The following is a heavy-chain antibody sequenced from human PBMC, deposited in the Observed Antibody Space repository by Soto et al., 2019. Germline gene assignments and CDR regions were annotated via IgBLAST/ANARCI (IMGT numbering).Heavy chain of an antibody. CDR3: ARGVTYGFDA. D-gene: IGHD2-21*02. V-gene: IGHV3-48*01. CDR2: MSSNSIGI. J-gene: IGHJ3*01. CDR1: GFTLSGYA. Sequence: GGSLRLSCAASGFTLSGYAMDWVRQAPGKGLEYVSYMSSNSIGIYYADSVQGRFTIFRDNAKNSLYLQMSSLRAEDTAVYYCARGVTYGFDAWGQGTMVTVS.